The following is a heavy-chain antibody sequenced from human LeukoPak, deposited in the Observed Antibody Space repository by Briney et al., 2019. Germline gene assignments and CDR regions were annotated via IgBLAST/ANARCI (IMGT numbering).Heavy chain of an antibody. CDR2: IRYDGSNK. Sequence: PGGSLRLSCAASGFTFSSYGMHWVRQAPGKGLEWVAFIRYDGSNKYYADSVKGRFTISRDDSKNTAYLQMNSLKTEDTAVYYCTRADGGDYVDYWGQGTLVTVSS. D-gene: IGHD4-17*01. V-gene: IGHV3-30*02. CDR3: TRADGGDYVDY. J-gene: IGHJ4*02. CDR1: GFTFSSYG.